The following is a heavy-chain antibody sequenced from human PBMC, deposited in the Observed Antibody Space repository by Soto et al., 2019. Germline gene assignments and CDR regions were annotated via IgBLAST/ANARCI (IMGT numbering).Heavy chain of an antibody. V-gene: IGHV4-30-4*01. CDR2: IYYSGST. D-gene: IGHD5-12*01. J-gene: IGHJ4*02. CDR1: GGSISSGDYY. CDR3: ARVPEGYSGYDSIANLYFDY. Sequence: SETLSLTCTVSGGSISSGDYYWSWIRQPPGKGLEWIGYIYYSGSTYYNPSLKSRVTISVDTSKNQFSLKLSSVTAADTAVYYCARVPEGYSGYDSIANLYFDYWGQGTLVTVSS.